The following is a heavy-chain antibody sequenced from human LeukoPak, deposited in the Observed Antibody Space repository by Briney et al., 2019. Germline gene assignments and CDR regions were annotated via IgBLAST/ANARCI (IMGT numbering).Heavy chain of an antibody. CDR3: ARDMKGSLDY. V-gene: IGHV3-7*01. CDR2: INQDGGTR. D-gene: IGHD3-16*01. J-gene: IGHJ4*02. Sequence: GGSLRLSCAASGFTFSNTWMAWVRQAPGKGLGWVANINQDGGTRQYADSVRGRFTISRDNAKNSLYLEMNSLRAEDTGLYHCARDMKGSLDYWGQGTLVTVSS. CDR1: GFTFSNTW.